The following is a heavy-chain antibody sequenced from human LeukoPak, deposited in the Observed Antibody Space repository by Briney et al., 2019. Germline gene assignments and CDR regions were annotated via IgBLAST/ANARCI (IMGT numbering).Heavy chain of an antibody. CDR2: INPNSGGT. CDR3: ARGGYSGYADHTEPFDY. CDR1: GYAFTVSY. D-gene: IGHD5-12*01. J-gene: IGHJ4*02. Sequence: GAPVTVSCKASGYAFTVSYMHWVRQAPGQGLEWMGWINPNSGGTNYAQKFQGRVTMTRDTSISTAYMELSRLRSDDTAVYYCARGGYSGYADHTEPFDYWGQGTLVTVSS. V-gene: IGHV1-2*02.